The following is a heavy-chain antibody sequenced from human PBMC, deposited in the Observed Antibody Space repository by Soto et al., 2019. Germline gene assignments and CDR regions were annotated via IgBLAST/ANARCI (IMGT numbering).Heavy chain of an antibody. CDR1: GFTFSSYG. D-gene: IGHD3-9*01. V-gene: IGHV3-30*18. J-gene: IGHJ4*02. CDR2: ISYDGSNK. CDR3: AKRSKVLRYFDWFGIDY. Sequence: PGGSRRLSCAASGFTFSSYGMHWVRQAPGKGLEWVAVISYDGSNKYYADSVKGRFTISRDNSKNSLYLQMNSLRAEDTAVYYCAKRSKVLRYFDWFGIDYWGQGTLVTVSS.